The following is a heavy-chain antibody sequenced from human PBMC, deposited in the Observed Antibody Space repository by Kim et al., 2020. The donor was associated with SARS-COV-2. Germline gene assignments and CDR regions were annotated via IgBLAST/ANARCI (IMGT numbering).Heavy chain of an antibody. V-gene: IGHV3-74*01. CDR2: MDSDGSVI. Sequence: GGSLRLSCAASGFTFSSSWMHWVRQAPGEGLMWVSLMDSDGSVINYADSVKGRFTVSRDNAENTLYLQMNSLRVEDTALYYCATAGNFRFDNWGQGTLVTVSA. J-gene: IGHJ4*02. D-gene: IGHD3-10*01. CDR3: ATAGNFRFDN. CDR1: GFTFSSSW.